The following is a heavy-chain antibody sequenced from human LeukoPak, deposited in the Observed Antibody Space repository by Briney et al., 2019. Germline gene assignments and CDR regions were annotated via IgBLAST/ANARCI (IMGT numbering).Heavy chain of an antibody. CDR1: GGSFSGYY. Sequence: PSETLSLTCAVYGGSFSGYYWSWIRQPPGKGLEWIGEINHGGSTNYNPSLKSRVTISVDTSKNQFSLKLSSVTAADAAVYYCARVPPAYFDWLMGGYYYYGMDVWGQGTTVTVSS. V-gene: IGHV4-34*01. D-gene: IGHD3-9*01. CDR2: INHGGST. J-gene: IGHJ6*02. CDR3: ARVPPAYFDWLMGGYYYYGMDV.